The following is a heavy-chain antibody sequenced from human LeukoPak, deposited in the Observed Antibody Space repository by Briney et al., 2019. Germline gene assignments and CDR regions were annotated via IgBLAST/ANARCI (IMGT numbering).Heavy chain of an antibody. Sequence: SVKVSCKASGGTFSSYAISWVRQAPGQGLEWMGGIIPIFGTANYAQKFQGRVTITADESTSTAYMELSSLRSEDTAVYYCARRIAVAGTEDFDYWGQGTLVTVSS. D-gene: IGHD6-19*01. CDR1: GGTFSSYA. CDR2: IIPIFGTA. V-gene: IGHV1-69*13. CDR3: ARRIAVAGTEDFDY. J-gene: IGHJ4*02.